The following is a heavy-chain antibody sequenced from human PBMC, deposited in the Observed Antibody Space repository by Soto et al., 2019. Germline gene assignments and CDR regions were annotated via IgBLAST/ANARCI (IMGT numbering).Heavy chain of an antibody. CDR3: TRGPVMVAATPNVFDI. Sequence: HPGGSLRLSCTASGFTFGDYAMSWFRQAPGKGLEWVGFIRSKAYGGTTEYAASVKGRFTISRDDSKSIAYLQMNSLKTEDTAVYYCTRGPVMVAATPNVFDIWGQGTMVTVSS. CDR1: GFTFGDYA. D-gene: IGHD2-15*01. V-gene: IGHV3-49*03. J-gene: IGHJ3*02. CDR2: IRSKAYGGTT.